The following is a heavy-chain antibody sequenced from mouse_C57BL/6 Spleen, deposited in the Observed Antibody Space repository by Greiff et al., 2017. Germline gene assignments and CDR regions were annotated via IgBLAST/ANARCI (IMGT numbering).Heavy chain of an antibody. CDR1: GYAFSSSW. CDR3: ARRGYYGSSYYYAMDY. CDR2: IYPGDGDT. Sequence: QVQLQQSGPELVKPGASVKISCKASGYAFSSSWMNWVKQRPGKGLEWIGRIYPGDGDTNYNGKFKGKATLTADESSSTAYMQLSSLTSEDSAVYFCARRGYYGSSYYYAMDYWGQGTSVTVSS. J-gene: IGHJ4*01. D-gene: IGHD1-1*01. V-gene: IGHV1-82*01.